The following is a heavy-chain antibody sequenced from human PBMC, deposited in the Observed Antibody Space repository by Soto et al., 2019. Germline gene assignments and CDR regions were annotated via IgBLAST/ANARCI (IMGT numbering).Heavy chain of an antibody. V-gene: IGHV3-23*01. J-gene: IGHJ6*02. CDR3: ASEQWAGGMDV. Sequence: GGSLRLSCAASGFTFGIYAMSWVRQAPGKGLEWVSGICGSCGATYYADSVEGRFTISRDNAKNSLYLQMNSLRAEDTAVYYCASEQWAGGMDVWGQGTTVTVS. D-gene: IGHD6-19*01. CDR1: GFTFGIYA. CDR2: ICGSCGAT.